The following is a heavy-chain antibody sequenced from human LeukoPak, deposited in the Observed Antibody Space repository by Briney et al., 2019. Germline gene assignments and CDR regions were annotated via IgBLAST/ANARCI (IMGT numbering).Heavy chain of an antibody. CDR1: GYTFTSYD. CDR3: TRGRGSGSYGTGLDP. D-gene: IGHD1-26*01. CDR2: MNPNSGNT. J-gene: IGHJ5*02. Sequence: ASVKVSCKASGYTFTSYDINWVRQSTGQGPEWMGWMNPNSGNTGYAQKFQGRVTMTSDTSINTAYMELTSLRSEDTAVYYCTRGRGSGSYGTGLDPWGQGSLVTVSS. V-gene: IGHV1-8*01.